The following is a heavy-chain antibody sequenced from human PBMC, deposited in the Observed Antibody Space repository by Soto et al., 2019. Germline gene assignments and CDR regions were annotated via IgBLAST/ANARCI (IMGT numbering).Heavy chain of an antibody. J-gene: IGHJ4*02. CDR1: GFTFSSYG. D-gene: IGHD6-13*01. Sequence: QVQLVESGGGVVQPGRSLRLSCAASGFTFSSYGIHWVRQAPGKGLEWVTGMWYDGSKKYYADSVKGRFTISRDTSENTLFLQMNSLRAEDTAVYYCARAGAAAGLYSFDYWGQGTLVTVSS. CDR3: ARAGAAAGLYSFDY. CDR2: MWYDGSKK. V-gene: IGHV3-33*01.